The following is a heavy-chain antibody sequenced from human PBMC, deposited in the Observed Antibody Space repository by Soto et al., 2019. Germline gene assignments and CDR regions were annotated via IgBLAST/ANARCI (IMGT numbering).Heavy chain of an antibody. CDR1: GFIFSDYS. D-gene: IGHD5-12*01. CDR3: ARDHHRYSGYDYVDY. V-gene: IGHV3-48*04. Sequence: GGSLRLSCAASGFIFSDYSMNWVRQAPGKGLEWVSYISSSSSTIYYTDSVKGRFTISRDNAKNSLYLQMNSLRAEDTAVYYCARDHHRYSGYDYVDYWGQGTLVTVSS. J-gene: IGHJ4*02. CDR2: ISSSSSTI.